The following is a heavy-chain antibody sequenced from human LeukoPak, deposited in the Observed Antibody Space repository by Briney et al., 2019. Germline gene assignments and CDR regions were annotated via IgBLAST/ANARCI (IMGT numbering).Heavy chain of an antibody. CDR1: GGTFSSYA. V-gene: IGHV1-69*13. D-gene: IGHD2-2*02. CDR2: IIPIFGTA. Sequence: ASVTVSCTASGGTFSSYAISWVRQAPGQGLEWMGGIIPIFGTANYVQKFQGRVTITADESTSTAYMELSSLRSEDTAVYYCARDLGYCSSTSCYTCDYWGQGTLVTVSS. CDR3: ARDLGYCSSTSCYTCDY. J-gene: IGHJ4*02.